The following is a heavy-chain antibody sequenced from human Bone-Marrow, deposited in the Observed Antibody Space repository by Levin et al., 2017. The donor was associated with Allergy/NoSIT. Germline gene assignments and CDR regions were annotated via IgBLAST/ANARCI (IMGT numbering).Heavy chain of an antibody. Sequence: PGGSLRLSCAAFEFAVSTSYMGWVRQAPGKGLEWVSIIQTGGTTEYADSVKGRFTISRDNSENMVFLQMNSLRAEDTAVYYCTKDLDYHDAFDIWGQGTMVTVSS. D-gene: IGHD3-3*01. CDR2: IQTGGTT. CDR3: TKDLDYHDAFDI. CDR1: EFAVSTSY. J-gene: IGHJ3*02. V-gene: IGHV3-53*01.